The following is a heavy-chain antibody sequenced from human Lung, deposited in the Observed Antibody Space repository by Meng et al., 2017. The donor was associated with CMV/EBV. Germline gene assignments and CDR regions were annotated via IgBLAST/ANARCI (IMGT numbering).Heavy chain of an antibody. CDR1: GYRITTYW. Sequence: GEXXKISCKASGYRITTYWIGWVRQMPGKGLEWMGIIYPYDSDTRYSPSFQGQVTISADKSISTAYLQWSSLKASDTAMYFCARSFSSRMFFDFWGQGTPVNGAS. CDR2: IYPYDSDT. J-gene: IGHJ4*02. D-gene: IGHD6-13*01. V-gene: IGHV5-51*01. CDR3: ARSFSSRMFFDF.